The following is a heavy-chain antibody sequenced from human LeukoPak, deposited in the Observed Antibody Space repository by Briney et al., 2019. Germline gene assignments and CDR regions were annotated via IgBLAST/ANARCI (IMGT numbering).Heavy chain of an antibody. V-gene: IGHV3-30*18. CDR3: AKGYCSSTSCYATDV. CDR1: GFTFSSYG. J-gene: IGHJ6*02. CDR2: ISYDGSNK. Sequence: GGSLRLSCAASGFTFSSYGMHWVRQAPGKGLEWVAVISYDGSNKYYADSVKGRFTISRDNSKNTLYLQMNSLRAEDTAVYYCAKGYCSSTSCYATDVWGQGTTVTVSS. D-gene: IGHD2-2*01.